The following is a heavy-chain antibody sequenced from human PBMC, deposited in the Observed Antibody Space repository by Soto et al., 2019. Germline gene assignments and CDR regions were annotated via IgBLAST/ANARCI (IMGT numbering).Heavy chain of an antibody. CDR1: GFTFTRSA. V-gene: IGHV1-58*01. D-gene: IGHD2-21*02. Sequence: SVKVSCKAYGFTFTRSAVQWVRQARGQRLEWIGWIVVGNGNTNYAPKFQERVSITRDTSTSTAYMELSSLRSEDTAVYYCPASPPVAYWGADCTIVDAFDIWGQGTLVTVSS. J-gene: IGHJ3*02. CDR2: IVVGNGNT. CDR3: PASPPVAYWGADCTIVDAFDI.